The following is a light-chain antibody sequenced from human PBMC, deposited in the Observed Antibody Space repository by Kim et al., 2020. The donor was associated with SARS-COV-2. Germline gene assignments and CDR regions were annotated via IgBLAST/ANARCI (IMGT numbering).Light chain of an antibody. J-gene: IGKJ4*01. CDR3: LQANSFPLT. Sequence: ASVGDRVTITGRASQGIASWLAWYQQKPGKAPKLLIYAASRLQSGVPSRFSGSGSETDFTLTISSLQPEDFAIYFCLQANSFPLTFGGGTKVDIK. CDR2: AAS. V-gene: IGKV1-12*01. CDR1: QGIASW.